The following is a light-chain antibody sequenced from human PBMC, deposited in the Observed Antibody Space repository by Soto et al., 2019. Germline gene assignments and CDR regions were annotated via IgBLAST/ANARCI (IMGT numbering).Light chain of an antibody. Sequence: EIVLTQSPGTLSLSPGERATLSCRASQSLSNNNLAWYQQKPGQAPRLLIRGVSSRATGIPDRFSGSGSETDFTLTITRVEPEDFAVYYCHHYVSSLWTFGQGTKVEL. V-gene: IGKV3-20*01. CDR3: HHYVSSLWT. J-gene: IGKJ1*01. CDR2: GVS. CDR1: QSLSNNN.